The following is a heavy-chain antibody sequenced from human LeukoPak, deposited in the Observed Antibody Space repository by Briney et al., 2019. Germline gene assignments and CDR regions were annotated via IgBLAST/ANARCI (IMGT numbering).Heavy chain of an antibody. Sequence: ASVKVSCKASGYTFTSYGISWERQAPGQGLEWMGWISAYNGNTNYAQKPQGRVTMTTDTSTSTAYMELRSLRSEDTAVYYCARNGNKYYDFWSGYYTGYFDYWGQGTLVTVSS. J-gene: IGHJ4*02. V-gene: IGHV1-18*01. CDR1: GYTFTSYG. CDR2: ISAYNGNT. D-gene: IGHD3-3*01. CDR3: ARNGNKYYDFWSGYYTGYFDY.